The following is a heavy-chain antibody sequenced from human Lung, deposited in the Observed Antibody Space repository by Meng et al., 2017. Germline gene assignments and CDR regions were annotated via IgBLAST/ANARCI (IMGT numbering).Heavy chain of an antibody. D-gene: IGHD3-3*01. V-gene: IGHV4-31*03. J-gene: IGHJ5*02. CDR1: GVSSSSGGYY. CDR2: IYYSGST. Sequence: QVQLQESGPGLVEPSQTLSLTCTVSGVSSSSGGYYWGWIRQHPGRGLEWIGYIYYSGSTFYNPAFKSRVTISVDTSKNQFSLNLNSVSAADTAVYYCVRERNRLLDPWGQGTLVTVSS. CDR3: VRERNRLLDP.